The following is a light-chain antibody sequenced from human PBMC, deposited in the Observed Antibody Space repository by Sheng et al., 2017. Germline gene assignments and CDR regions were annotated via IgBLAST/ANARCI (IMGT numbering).Light chain of an antibody. Sequence: DIEMTQSPSSLSASVGDRVTITCRASQPISSRLAWYQHKPDKAPKSLIYAASSLHSGVPSRFSGSGSGTDFTLTISSLQPEDFATYYCQQALSFPYTFGQGTKLEIK. CDR2: AAS. CDR1: QPISSR. V-gene: IGKV1D-12*01. CDR3: QQALSFPYT. J-gene: IGKJ2*01.